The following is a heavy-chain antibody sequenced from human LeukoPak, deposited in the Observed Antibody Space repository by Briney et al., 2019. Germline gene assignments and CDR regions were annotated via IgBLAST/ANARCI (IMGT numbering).Heavy chain of an antibody. J-gene: IGHJ4*02. Sequence: GGSLRLSCAASGFTFDDYAMHWVRQAPGKGLEWVSGISWNSGSIGYADSVKGRFTISRDNSKNTLYLQMNSLRAEDTAVYYCAKGIWFGELYYDYWGQGTLVTVSS. CDR3: AKGIWFGELYYDY. CDR2: ISWNSGSI. D-gene: IGHD3-10*01. V-gene: IGHV3-9*01. CDR1: GFTFDDYA.